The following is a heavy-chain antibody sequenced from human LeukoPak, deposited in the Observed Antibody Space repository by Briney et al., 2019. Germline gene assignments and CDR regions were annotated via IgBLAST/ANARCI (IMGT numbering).Heavy chain of an antibody. CDR2: IKQDGSEK. D-gene: IGHD3-10*01. CDR1: GFTFSSYW. CDR3: AIFGRC. V-gene: IGHV3-7*01. J-gene: IGHJ4*02. Sequence: GGSLRLSCAASGFTFSSYWMSWVRQAPGQGLEWVANIKQDGSEKYYVDTVKGRFTISRDKAKNSLYMQMNSLRAEDTAVYYCAIFGRCWGQGTLVTVSS.